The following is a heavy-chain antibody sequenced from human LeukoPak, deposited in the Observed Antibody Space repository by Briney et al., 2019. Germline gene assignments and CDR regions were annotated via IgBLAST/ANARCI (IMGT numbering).Heavy chain of an antibody. CDR2: ISSGSSII. CDR1: GFTFSSYS. J-gene: IGHJ4*02. Sequence: GGSLRLSCAASGFTFSSYSMNWVRQAPGKGLEWGSYISSGSSIIYYADSVKGRFTISRDNAKNSLYLQMNSLRAEDTAVYYCAGDYCSTTSCRFDYWGQGTLVTVSS. CDR3: AGDYCSTTSCRFDY. D-gene: IGHD2-2*01. V-gene: IGHV3-48*01.